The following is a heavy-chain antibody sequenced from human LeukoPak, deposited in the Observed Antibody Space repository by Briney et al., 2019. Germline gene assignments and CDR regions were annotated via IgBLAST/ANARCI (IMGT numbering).Heavy chain of an antibody. V-gene: IGHV1-24*01. Sequence: ASVKVSCKVSGYTLTELSMHWVRQAPGKGLEWMGGFDPEDGETIYAQKFQGRVTMTEDTSTDTAYMELSSLRSEDTAVYYCATVLPSPFMVRGVIRYFDLWGRGTLVTVSS. CDR3: ATVLPSPFMVRGVIRYFDL. D-gene: IGHD3-10*01. CDR2: FDPEDGET. CDR1: GYTLTELS. J-gene: IGHJ2*01.